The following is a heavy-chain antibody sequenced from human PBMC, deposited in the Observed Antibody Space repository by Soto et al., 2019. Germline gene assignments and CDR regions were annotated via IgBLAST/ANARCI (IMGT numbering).Heavy chain of an antibody. J-gene: IGHJ4*02. CDR3: ARDQSQGQMLLPYFDY. CDR1: GFNFPGYS. D-gene: IGHD3-10*02. V-gene: IGHV3-21*04. CDR2: ISSGSHFI. Sequence: GGSLRLSCGASGFNFPGYSMNWVRRAPGKGLEWVASISSGSHFIYYADSVRGRLTISRDNARDSLLLQMNSLRAGDTGVYFCARDQSQGQMLLPYFDYWGQGTLVTVSS.